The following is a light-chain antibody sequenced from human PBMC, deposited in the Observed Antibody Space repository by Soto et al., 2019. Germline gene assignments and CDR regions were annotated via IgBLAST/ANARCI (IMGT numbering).Light chain of an antibody. J-gene: IGKJ1*01. CDR2: GAS. CDR3: QQYET. V-gene: IGKV3-20*01. CDR1: QSVSSSY. Sequence: EMALTQSPGTLSLSPGERATLSCKASQSVSSSYLAWYQQKPGQAPRLLIYGASSRATGIPDRFSGSGSGTDFTLTISRLEPEDFAVYYCQQYETFGQGTKVEIK.